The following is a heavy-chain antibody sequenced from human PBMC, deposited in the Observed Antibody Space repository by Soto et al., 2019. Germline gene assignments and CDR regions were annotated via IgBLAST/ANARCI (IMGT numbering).Heavy chain of an antibody. Sequence: SETLSLTCAVSGYSISSGYYCGWIRQPPGKGLEWIGSIYHSGTNYYNPSLKSRVTISVDTSKNQFSLKLSSVTAADTAVYYCATHGTPRGAGAGYYGSGSYIDYYGMDVWGQGTTVTVSS. CDR1: GYSISSGYY. J-gene: IGHJ6*02. D-gene: IGHD3-10*01. V-gene: IGHV4-38-2*01. CDR3: ATHGTPRGAGAGYYGSGSYIDYYGMDV. CDR2: IYHSGTN.